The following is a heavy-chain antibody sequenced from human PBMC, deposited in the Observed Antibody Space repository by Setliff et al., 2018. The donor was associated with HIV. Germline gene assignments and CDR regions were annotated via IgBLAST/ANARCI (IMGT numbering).Heavy chain of an antibody. Sequence: SVKVSCKASGGTLSTYAVSWVRQAPGQGLEWMGGIIPVFGPADYAKKFQGRVTITADESTRTAYMELSSLRSEDTAVYYCAILSVYWFDPWGQGTLVTVSS. CDR1: GGTLSTYA. J-gene: IGHJ5*02. V-gene: IGHV1-69*13. D-gene: IGHD1-20*01. CDR3: AILSVYWFDP. CDR2: IIPVFGPA.